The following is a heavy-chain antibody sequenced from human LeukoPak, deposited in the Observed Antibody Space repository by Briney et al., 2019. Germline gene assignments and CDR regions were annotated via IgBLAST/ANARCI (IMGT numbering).Heavy chain of an antibody. CDR1: GGSISSSSYY. V-gene: IGHV4-39*01. D-gene: IGHD1-7*01. CDR3: ARQSRYNWNYLSWFDP. J-gene: IGHJ5*02. Sequence: PSETLSLTCTVSGGSISSSSYYWGWIRQPPGKGLEWIGSIDYSGSTYYNQSLKGRVTISVDTSKNQFSLKLSSVTAADTAVYYCARQSRYNWNYLSWFDPWGQGTLVTVSS. CDR2: IDYSGST.